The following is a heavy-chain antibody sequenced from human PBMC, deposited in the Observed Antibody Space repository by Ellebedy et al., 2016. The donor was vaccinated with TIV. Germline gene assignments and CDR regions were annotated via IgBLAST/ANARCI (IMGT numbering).Heavy chain of an antibody. CDR1: GFTFSSYA. CDR3: VKDLDAMVRGGILDY. CDR2: ISSNGGST. V-gene: IGHV3-64D*06. Sequence: PGGSLRLSCSASGFTFSSYAMHRVRQAPGKGLEYVSAISSNGGSTYYADSVKGRFTISRDNSKNTLYLQMSSLRAEDTAVYYCVKDLDAMVRGGILDYWGQGTLVTVSS. D-gene: IGHD3-10*01. J-gene: IGHJ4*02.